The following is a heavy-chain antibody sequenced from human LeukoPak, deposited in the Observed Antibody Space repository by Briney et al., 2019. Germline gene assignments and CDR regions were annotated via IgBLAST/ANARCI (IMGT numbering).Heavy chain of an antibody. V-gene: IGHV4-61*05. Sequence: SETLSLTCTVSGGSISSSSYYWGWIRQPPGKGLEWIGYIYYSGSTNYNPSLKSRVTISVDTSKNQFSLKLSSVTAADTAVYYCARGQVGAPYYFDYWGQGTLVTVSS. CDR3: ARGQVGAPYYFDY. CDR2: IYYSGST. CDR1: GGSISSSSYY. D-gene: IGHD1-26*01. J-gene: IGHJ4*02.